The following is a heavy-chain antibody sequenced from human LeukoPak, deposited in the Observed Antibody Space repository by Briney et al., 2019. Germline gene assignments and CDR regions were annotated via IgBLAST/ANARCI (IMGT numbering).Heavy chain of an antibody. D-gene: IGHD7-27*01. CDR1: GGSFSGYY. V-gene: IGHV4-34*01. J-gene: IGHJ3*02. CDR3: ARGPGAFDI. Sequence: SETLSLTCAVYGGSFSGYYWSWIRQPPGKGLEWIGEINHSGSTNYNPSLKSRVTISVDTSKDQFSPKLSSVTAADTAVYYCARGPGAFDIWGQGTMVTVSS. CDR2: INHSGST.